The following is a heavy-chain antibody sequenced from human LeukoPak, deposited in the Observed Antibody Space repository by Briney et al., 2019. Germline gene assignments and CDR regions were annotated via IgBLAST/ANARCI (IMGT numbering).Heavy chain of an antibody. CDR2: ISSSGSTI. V-gene: IGHV3-48*03. CDR3: ARPYSGYEYDAFDI. D-gene: IGHD5-12*01. CDR1: GFTFSSYE. Sequence: GGSLRLSCAASGFTFSSYEMNWVRQAPGKGLEWVSYISSSGSTIYYADSVKGRFTISRDSAKNSLYLQMNSLRAEDTAVYYCARPYSGYEYDAFDIWGQGTMVTVSS. J-gene: IGHJ3*02.